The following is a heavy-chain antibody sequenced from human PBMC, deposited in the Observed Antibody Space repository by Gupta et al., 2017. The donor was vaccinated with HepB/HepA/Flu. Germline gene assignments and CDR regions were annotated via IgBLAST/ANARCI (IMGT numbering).Heavy chain of an antibody. CDR3: ARAGGDSSGWFLGGYYGMDV. Sequence: EVQLVESGGGLVQPGGSLRPACAPSGLTFSSYWMHWVRHAPGKGLVWVSSINSDGSSTSYADSVKGRFTISRDNAKNTLYLQMNSLRAEDTAVYYCARAGGDSSGWFLGGYYGMDVWGQGTTVTVSS. V-gene: IGHV3-74*01. CDR2: INSDGSST. CDR1: GLTFSSYW. D-gene: IGHD6-19*01. J-gene: IGHJ6*02.